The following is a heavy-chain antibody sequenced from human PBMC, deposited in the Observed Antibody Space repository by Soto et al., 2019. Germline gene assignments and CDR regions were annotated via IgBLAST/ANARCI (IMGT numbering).Heavy chain of an antibody. CDR2: IIPIFGTA. Sequence: SVKVSCKASGGTFSSYAISWVRQAPGQGLEWMGGIIPIFGTANYAQKFQGRVTITADESTSTAYMELSSLRSEDTAVYYCARATTNDFWSGYYTVWGQGTLVTVS. V-gene: IGHV1-69*13. J-gene: IGHJ4*02. D-gene: IGHD3-3*01. CDR3: ARATTNDFWSGYYTV. CDR1: GGTFSSYA.